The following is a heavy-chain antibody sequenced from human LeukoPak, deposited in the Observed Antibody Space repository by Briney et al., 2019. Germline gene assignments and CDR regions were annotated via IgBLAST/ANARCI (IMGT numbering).Heavy chain of an antibody. V-gene: IGHV3-7*04. Sequence: GGSLRLSCAASGFTFSRYWMSWVRQAPGKGLEWVANINQDGGEKYYVDSVKGRFTISRDNAKNSLYLQMNSLRAEDTAVYYCARGHDYWGQGTLVTVSS. CDR2: INQDGGEK. CDR3: ARGHDY. CDR1: GFTFSRYW. J-gene: IGHJ4*02.